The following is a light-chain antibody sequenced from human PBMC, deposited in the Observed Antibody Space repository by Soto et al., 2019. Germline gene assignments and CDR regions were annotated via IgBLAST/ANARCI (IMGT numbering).Light chain of an antibody. J-gene: IGLJ2*01. V-gene: IGLV2-23*01. CDR1: SSDVGSYNL. CDR2: EGS. CDR3: CSYAGSSTDVV. Sequence: QLVLTQPASVSGSPGQSITISCTGTSSDVGSYNLVSWYQQHPGKAPKLIIYEGSKRPSGVSNRCSGSKSGNTASLTISGLQAEDEADYYCCSYAGSSTDVVFGGGTKLTVL.